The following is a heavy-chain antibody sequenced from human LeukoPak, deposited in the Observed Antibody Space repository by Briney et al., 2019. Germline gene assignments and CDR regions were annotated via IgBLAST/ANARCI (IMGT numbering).Heavy chain of an antibody. J-gene: IGHJ4*02. Sequence: GRSLRLSCAASGFTFSDYYMSWIRQAPGKGLEWVSYISSSSTYTNHADSVKGRFTISRDNAKNSVYLQMNSLRAEDTAVYYCARAYYYGGNPRYFDYWGQGTLVTVSS. CDR2: ISSSSTYT. D-gene: IGHD4-23*01. CDR3: ARAYYYGGNPRYFDY. V-gene: IGHV3-11*05. CDR1: GFTFSDYY.